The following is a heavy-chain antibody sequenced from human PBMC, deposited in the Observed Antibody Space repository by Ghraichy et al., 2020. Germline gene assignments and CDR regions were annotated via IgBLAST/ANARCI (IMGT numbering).Heavy chain of an antibody. J-gene: IGHJ6*02. CDR3: AKDRTSSSWPRTAYYYAIDV. CDR1: GFTFSNYG. Sequence: GGSLRLSCAASGFTFSNYGLHWVRHAPGKGLEWVAVISDDGTNNNYADSVKGRFTISRDNSKNTLDLQMNSLRAEDTAVYYCAKDRTSSSWPRTAYYYAIDVWGQGTTVTVCS. V-gene: IGHV3-30*18. D-gene: IGHD6-13*01. CDR2: ISDDGTNN.